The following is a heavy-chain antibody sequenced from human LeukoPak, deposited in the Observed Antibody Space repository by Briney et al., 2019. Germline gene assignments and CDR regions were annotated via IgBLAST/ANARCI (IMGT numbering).Heavy chain of an antibody. J-gene: IGHJ4*02. CDR1: GGTFSSYA. Sequence: ASVKVSCKAYGGTFSSYAISWVRQAPGQGLEWMGGIIPIFGTANYAQKFQGRVTITADESTSTAYMELSSLRSEDTAVYYCATLGAVNFDYWGQGTLVTVSS. CDR3: ATLGAVNFDY. D-gene: IGHD3-16*01. V-gene: IGHV1-69*01. CDR2: IIPIFGTA.